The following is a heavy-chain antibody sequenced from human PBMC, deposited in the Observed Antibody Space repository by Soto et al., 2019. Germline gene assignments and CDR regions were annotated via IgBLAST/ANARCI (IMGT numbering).Heavy chain of an antibody. V-gene: IGHV1-69*12. Sequence: QVQLVQSGAEVKKPGSSVKVSCKASGGTFSSYAISWVRQAPGQGLEWMGGIIPIFGTANYAQKFQGRVTITADESTSTAYMELSSLRSEDTAVYYCAREEPISGSYYVPNYYYYYGMDVWGQGTTVTVS. CDR3: AREEPISGSYYVPNYYYYYGMDV. CDR2: IIPIFGTA. D-gene: IGHD1-26*01. J-gene: IGHJ6*02. CDR1: GGTFSSYA.